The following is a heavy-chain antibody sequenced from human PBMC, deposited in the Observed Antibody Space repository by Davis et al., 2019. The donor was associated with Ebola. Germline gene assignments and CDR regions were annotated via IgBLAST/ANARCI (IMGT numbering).Heavy chain of an antibody. J-gene: IGHJ6*02. CDR2: IYYSGST. CDR3: ARGPDIVVVPAAAMDV. CDR1: GGSISSSSYC. Sequence: SETLSLTCTVSGGSISSSSYCWGWIRQPPGKGLEWIGSIYYSGSTYYNPSLKSRVTISVDTSKNQFSLKLSSVTAADTAVYYCARGPDIVVVPAAAMDVWGQGTTVTVSS. V-gene: IGHV4-39*07. D-gene: IGHD2-2*01.